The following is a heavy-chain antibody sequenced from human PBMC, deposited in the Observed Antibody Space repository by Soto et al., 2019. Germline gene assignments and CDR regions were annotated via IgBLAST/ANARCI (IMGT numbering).Heavy chain of an antibody. CDR3: ARGNTGSVY. J-gene: IGHJ4*02. CDR1: GFTFSSYS. D-gene: IGHD5-12*01. V-gene: IGHV3-48*01. Sequence: GGSLRLSCAASGFTFSSYSMNWVRQAPGKGLEWVSYISSSSSTIYYADSVKGRFTISRDNAKNSLYLQMNSLRAEDTAVYYCARGNTGSVYWGQGTLVTVSS. CDR2: ISSSSSTI.